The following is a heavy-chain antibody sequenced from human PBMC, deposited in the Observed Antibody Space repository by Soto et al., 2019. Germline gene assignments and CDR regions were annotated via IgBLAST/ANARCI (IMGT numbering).Heavy chain of an antibody. Sequence: GGSLRLSCAASGFTFSRYWMHWVRQAPGKGLVCVSRINSDGSTTNYADSVKGRFTISRDNAKNTLYLQMNSLRAEDTAVYYCARAGTYYDYVWGPGDAFDIWGQGTMVTVSS. CDR2: INSDGSTT. D-gene: IGHD3-16*01. CDR1: GFTFSRYW. J-gene: IGHJ3*02. V-gene: IGHV3-74*01. CDR3: ARAGTYYDYVWGPGDAFDI.